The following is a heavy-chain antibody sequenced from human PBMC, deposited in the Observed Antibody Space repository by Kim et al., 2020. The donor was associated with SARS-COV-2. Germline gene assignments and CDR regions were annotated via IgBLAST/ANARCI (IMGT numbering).Heavy chain of an antibody. D-gene: IGHD5-12*01. J-gene: IGHJ4*02. CDR3: VVLQGFGYMWYFDS. V-gene: IGHV3-7*01. CDR2: IKQDGSEK. Sequence: GGSLRLSCVVSGFTFSNYWMSWVRQAPGKGPEWVANIKQDGSEKYYVDSMKGRFTISRDNAKNSLFLQMNNLRAEDTAFYYCVVLQGFGYMWYFDSWGQGTLVTVSS. CDR1: GFTFSNYW.